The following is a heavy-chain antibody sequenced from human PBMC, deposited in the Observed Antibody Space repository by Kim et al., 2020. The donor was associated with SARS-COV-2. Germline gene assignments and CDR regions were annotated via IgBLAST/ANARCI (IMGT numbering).Heavy chain of an antibody. J-gene: IGHJ3*02. D-gene: IGHD3-22*01. CDR1: GGSISSGGYY. CDR2: IYYSGST. Sequence: SETLSLTCTVSGGSISSGGYYWSWIRQHPGKGLEWIGYIYYSGSTYYNPSLKSRVTISVDTSKNQLSLKLSSVTAADTAVYYCARAAVIVVVIIDAFEIWGHGTMVTVSS. CDR3: ARAAVIVVVIIDAFEI. V-gene: IGHV4-31*03.